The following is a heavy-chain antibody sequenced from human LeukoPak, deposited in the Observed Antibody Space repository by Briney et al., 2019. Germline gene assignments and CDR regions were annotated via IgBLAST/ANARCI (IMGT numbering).Heavy chain of an antibody. D-gene: IGHD6-19*01. J-gene: IGHJ6*03. CDR1: GGSISSYY. Sequence: PSETLSLTCTVSGGSISSYYWSWIRQPAGKGLEWIGRIYTSGSTNYNPSLKSRVTMSVDTSKNQFSLKLSSVTAADTAVYYCARDSSGWLNYYYYYMDVWGKGTTVTVSS. V-gene: IGHV4-4*07. CDR2: IYTSGST. CDR3: ARDSSGWLNYYYYYMDV.